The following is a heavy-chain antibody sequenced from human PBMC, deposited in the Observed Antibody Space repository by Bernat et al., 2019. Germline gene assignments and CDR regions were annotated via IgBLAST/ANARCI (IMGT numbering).Heavy chain of an antibody. D-gene: IGHD6-6*01. J-gene: IGHJ5*02. CDR1: GGSISSSSYY. Sequence: QLQLQESGPGLVKPSETLSLTCTVSGGSISSSSYYWGWIRQPPGKGLEWIGYIYYSGSTNYNPSLKSRVTISVDTSKNQFSLKLSSVTAADTAVYYCARGIAARLGWFDPWGQGTLVTVSS. V-gene: IGHV4-61*05. CDR3: ARGIAARLGWFDP. CDR2: IYYSGST.